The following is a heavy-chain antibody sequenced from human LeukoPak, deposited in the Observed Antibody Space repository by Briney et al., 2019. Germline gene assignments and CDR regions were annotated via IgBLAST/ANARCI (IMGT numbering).Heavy chain of an antibody. CDR1: GYTFTSYA. D-gene: IGHD6-19*01. Sequence: GSVKESCKASGYTFTSYAMHWVRQAPGQRVEWVGCINAGNGNTKYSQELQGRVTIRRDTSASTAYMELSRLRSEDMAVYYCAREYAAVAAYFDYWGQGNLVTVSS. J-gene: IGHJ4*02. CDR2: INAGNGNT. CDR3: AREYAAVAAYFDY. V-gene: IGHV1-3*03.